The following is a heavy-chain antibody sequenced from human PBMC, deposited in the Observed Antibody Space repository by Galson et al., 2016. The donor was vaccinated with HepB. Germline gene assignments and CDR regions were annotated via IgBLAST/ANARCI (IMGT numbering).Heavy chain of an antibody. CDR3: ARIRWSGSPLDAFDF. CDR1: GFSLTTSGMC. Sequence: PALVKPTQTLTLTCTFSGFSLTTSGMCVTWIRQPPGRALEWLALIDWDGDKYYSPSLKTRLTISRDTSKDQVVLRMTNMDPVDTATYYCARIRWSGSPLDAFDFWGRGTTVTVSS. J-gene: IGHJ3*01. D-gene: IGHD1-26*01. CDR2: IDWDGDK. V-gene: IGHV2-70*01.